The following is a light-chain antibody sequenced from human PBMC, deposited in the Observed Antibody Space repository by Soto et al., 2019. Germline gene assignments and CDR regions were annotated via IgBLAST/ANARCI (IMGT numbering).Light chain of an antibody. Sequence: QSALTQPASVSGYPGQSITISCAGTSGDIGGYNYVSWYQQHPGRAPKLMIYDVTNRPSGISNRFSGSKSGNTASLTISGLQAEDEADYYCSSYTSSYTYVFGGGTKVTVL. CDR3: SSYTSSYTYV. J-gene: IGLJ1*01. CDR2: DVT. V-gene: IGLV2-14*03. CDR1: SGDIGGYNY.